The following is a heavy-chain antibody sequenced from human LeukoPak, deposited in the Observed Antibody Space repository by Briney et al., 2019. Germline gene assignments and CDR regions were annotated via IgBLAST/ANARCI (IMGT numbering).Heavy chain of an antibody. CDR3: ASGGGSSGPPRPFDI. Sequence: GGSLRLSCAASGFTFSSYSMNWVRQAPGKGLEWVSSISSSSSYIYYADSVKGRFTISRDNAKNSLYLQMNSLRAEDTAVYYCASGGGSSGPPRPFDIWGQGIMVTVSS. J-gene: IGHJ3*02. CDR1: GFTFSSYS. V-gene: IGHV3-21*01. CDR2: ISSSSSYI. D-gene: IGHD3-22*01.